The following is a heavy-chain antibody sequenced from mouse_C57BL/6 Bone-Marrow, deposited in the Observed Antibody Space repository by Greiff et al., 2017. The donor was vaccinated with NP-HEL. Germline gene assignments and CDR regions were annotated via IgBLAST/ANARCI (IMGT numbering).Heavy chain of an antibody. CDR1: GYTFTSYW. D-gene: IGHD4-1*01. J-gene: IGHJ3*01. CDR3: ARERGTGRRLAY. CDR2: IHPNSGST. V-gene: IGHV1-64*01. Sequence: VQLQQPGAELVKPGASVKLSCKASGYTFTSYWMHWVKQRPGQGLEWIGMIHPNSGSTNYNEKFKSKATLTVDKSSSTAYMQLSSLTSEDSAVDYCARERGTGRRLAYWGQGTLVTVSA.